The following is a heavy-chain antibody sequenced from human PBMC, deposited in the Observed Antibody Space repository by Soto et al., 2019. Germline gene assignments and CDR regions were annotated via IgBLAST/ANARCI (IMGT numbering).Heavy chain of an antibody. Sequence: QVQLQESGPGLVKPSGTLSLTCAVSSGSISSSNWWSWVRQPPGKGLEWIGEICHSGRTNYNPSLKRRVTISVDKSKNQFSLKLRSVTAADTGVYYCAGASDVSTGDDAFDIWGQGTMVTVSS. CDR1: SGSISSSNW. CDR2: ICHSGRT. J-gene: IGHJ3*02. D-gene: IGHD7-27*01. V-gene: IGHV4-4*02. CDR3: AGASDVSTGDDAFDI.